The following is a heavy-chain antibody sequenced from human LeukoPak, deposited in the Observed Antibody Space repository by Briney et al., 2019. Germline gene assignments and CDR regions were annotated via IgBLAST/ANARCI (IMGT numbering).Heavy chain of an antibody. V-gene: IGHV1-18*01. Sequence: EASVKVSCKASGYTFTSYGISWVRQAPGQGLEWMGWISAYNGNTNYAQKLQGRVTMTTDTSTSTAYMELRSLRSDDTAVYYCARALFSIRNYYYYYGMDVWGQGTTVTVSS. CDR3: ARALFSIRNYYYYYGMDV. CDR1: GYTFTSYG. D-gene: IGHD3-9*01. CDR2: ISAYNGNT. J-gene: IGHJ6*02.